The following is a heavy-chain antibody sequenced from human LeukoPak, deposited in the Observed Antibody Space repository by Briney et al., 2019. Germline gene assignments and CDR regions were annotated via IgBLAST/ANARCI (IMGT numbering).Heavy chain of an antibody. D-gene: IGHD6-19*01. CDR3: ARGTVADGAFDI. CDR1: GGSFSISY. J-gene: IGHJ3*02. V-gene: IGHV4-34*01. CDR2: IYHSGGA. Sequence: SETLSLTCGVSGGSFSISYWSWIRQPPGKGLEWIGQIYHSGGANYNPSLRSRVTISIDTSKNQLSLRLSSVTAADTAVYYCARGTVADGAFDIWGQGTMVTVSS.